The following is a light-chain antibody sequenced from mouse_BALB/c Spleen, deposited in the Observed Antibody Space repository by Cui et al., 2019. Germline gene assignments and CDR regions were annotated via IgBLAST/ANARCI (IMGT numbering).Light chain of an antibody. V-gene: IGKV4-61*01. J-gene: IGKJ5*01. CDR3: QQHHSYPLT. CDR1: SSVSY. CDR2: RTS. Sequence: QIVLTQSPAIMSASPGEKVTISCSASSSVSYMYWYQQKPGSSPKPWIYRTSNLASGVPARFSGSGSGTSYSLTISSMEAEDAATYYCQQHHSYPLTFGAGTKLELK.